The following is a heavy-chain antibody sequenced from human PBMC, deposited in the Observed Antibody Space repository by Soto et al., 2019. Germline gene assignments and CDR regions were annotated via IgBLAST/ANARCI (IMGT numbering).Heavy chain of an antibody. CDR3: AKVTFGGVIVSFHAFDI. CDR1: GFTFSSYA. D-gene: IGHD3-16*02. Sequence: GGSLRLSCAASGFTFSSYAMSWVRQAPGKGLEWVSVISGSGGSTYYADSVKGRFTISRDNSKNTLYLQMNSLRAEDTAVYYCAKVTFGGVIVSFHAFDIWGQGTMVTVSS. J-gene: IGHJ3*02. CDR2: ISGSGGST. V-gene: IGHV3-23*01.